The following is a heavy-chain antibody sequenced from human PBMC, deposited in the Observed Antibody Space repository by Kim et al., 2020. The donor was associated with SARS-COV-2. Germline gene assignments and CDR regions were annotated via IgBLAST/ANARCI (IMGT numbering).Heavy chain of an antibody. D-gene: IGHD2-21*01. CDR1: GGSISSYY. CDR2: IYYSGST. V-gene: IGHV4-59*01. J-gene: IGHJ3*02. Sequence: SETLSLTCTVSGGSISSYYWSWIRQPPGKGLEWIGYIYYSGSTNYNPSLKSRVTISVDTSKNQFSLKLSSVTAADTAVYYCASSLSGLWLGTRATFDIWGQGTMVTVSS. CDR3: ASSLSGLWLGTRATFDI.